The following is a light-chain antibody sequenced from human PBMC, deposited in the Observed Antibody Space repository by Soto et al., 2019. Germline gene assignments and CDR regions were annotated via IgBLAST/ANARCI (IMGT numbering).Light chain of an antibody. CDR1: QRLSASD. V-gene: IGKV3-20*01. J-gene: IGKJ5*01. Sequence: EIVLTNSPGTLSLSTGQTATLSFRASQRLSASDISWYQQKPGQAPKFLIDGVSSRATGIPDRFSGSGSGTDFTLTISRLEPEDFAVYHCQQYGSSPLITFGQGTRLEI. CDR2: GVS. CDR3: QQYGSSPLIT.